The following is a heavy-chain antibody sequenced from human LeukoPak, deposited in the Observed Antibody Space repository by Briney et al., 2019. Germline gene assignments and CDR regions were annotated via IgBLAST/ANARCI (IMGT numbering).Heavy chain of an antibody. Sequence: GGSLRLSCAASGFTFGTYGMTWVRQAPGKGLEWVSGITGSSTWTYYADSVKGRFTISRDNSKNTLQLQMHSLRAEDTAIYYSARELVSLGTGYFDLWGRGTLVTVSS. V-gene: IGHV3-23*01. CDR1: GFTFGTYG. J-gene: IGHJ2*01. CDR2: ITGSSTWT. CDR3: ARELVSLGTGYFDL. D-gene: IGHD7-27*01.